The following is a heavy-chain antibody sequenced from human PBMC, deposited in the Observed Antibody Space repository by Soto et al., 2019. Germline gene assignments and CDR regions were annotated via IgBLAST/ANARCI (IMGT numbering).Heavy chain of an antibody. CDR1: GASISGFY. CDR3: ASFHAGFWSGYPYNCFDP. CDR2: IYATGTT. D-gene: IGHD3-3*01. Sequence: SETLSLTCTVSGASISGFYWSWIRKSAGKGLEWIGRIYATGTTNDNPSLKSRVTISVDTSKNQFSLKLSYVTAADTAVYYCASFHAGFWSGYPYNCFDPWGQGTLVTVSS. J-gene: IGHJ5*02. V-gene: IGHV4-4*07.